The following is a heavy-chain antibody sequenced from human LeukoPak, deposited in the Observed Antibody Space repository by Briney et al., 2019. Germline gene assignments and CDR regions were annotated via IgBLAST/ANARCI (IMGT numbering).Heavy chain of an antibody. D-gene: IGHD2-2*01. Sequence: ASVKVSCKASGYTFTTYYMHWVRQAPGQGLEWMGIINPSGGSTSYAQKFQGRVTMTRDTSTSTVYMELSSLRSEDTAVYYCARDPWGWGYCSTTSCQNLGGNDAFDIWGQGTMVTVSS. V-gene: IGHV1-46*01. CDR2: INPSGGST. CDR3: ARDPWGWGYCSTTSCQNLGGNDAFDI. CDR1: GYTFTTYY. J-gene: IGHJ3*02.